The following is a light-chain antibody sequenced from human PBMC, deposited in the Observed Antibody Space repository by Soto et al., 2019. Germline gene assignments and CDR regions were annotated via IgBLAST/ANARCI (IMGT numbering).Light chain of an antibody. CDR2: DES. CDR3: QQYDSLPLT. V-gene: IGKV1-33*01. CDR1: QDIRDS. J-gene: IGKJ4*01. Sequence: DIQMTQSPSSLSASVGDRVTITFQASQDIRDSLNWYQQKPGKAPKLLIYDESHLETGVPSRFSGSGSGTDFTLTISSLQPEDFATYYCQQYDSLPLTFAGGTKVDIK.